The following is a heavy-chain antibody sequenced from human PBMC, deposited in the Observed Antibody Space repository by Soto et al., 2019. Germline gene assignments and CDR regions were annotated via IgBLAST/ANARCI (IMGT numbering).Heavy chain of an antibody. V-gene: IGHV4-34*01. D-gene: IGHD5-12*01. CDR1: GGSFNGYY. CDR3: ARWLGYGPHFDY. Sequence: PSETLSLTCAVYGGSFNGYYWSWIRQPPGKGLEWIGEINHSGSTKYNPSLKSRVTISVDTSKNQFSLKLSSVTAADTAVYYCARWLGYGPHFDYWGQGTLVTVSS. CDR2: INHSGST. J-gene: IGHJ4*02.